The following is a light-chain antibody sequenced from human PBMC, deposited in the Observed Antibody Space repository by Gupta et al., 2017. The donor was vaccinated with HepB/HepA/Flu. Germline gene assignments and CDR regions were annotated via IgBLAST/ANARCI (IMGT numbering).Light chain of an antibody. CDR2: GAS. CDR1: QSLNSNY. V-gene: IGKV3-20*01. Sequence: ESALTQSPATLSLSPGERVTLSCRASQSLNSNYLAWYQQKPGQAPRLLIYGASIRATGISDRFSGSGSGTDFTLTISRLEPEDFAMYYCQQYGSSPVYTFGQGTKLQIK. J-gene: IGKJ2*01. CDR3: QQYGSSPVYT.